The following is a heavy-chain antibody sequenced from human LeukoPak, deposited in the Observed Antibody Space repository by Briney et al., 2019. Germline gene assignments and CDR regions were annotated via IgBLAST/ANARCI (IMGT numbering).Heavy chain of an antibody. J-gene: IGHJ4*02. D-gene: IGHD6-25*01. CDR2: IYYSGST. CDR3: ARDNPYSSGLDY. Sequence: SETLSLTCTVSGGSISSYYWSWIRQPPGKGLEWIGYIYYSGSTNYNPSLKSRITISVDTSKNQFSLKLSSVTAADTAVYYCARDNPYSSGLDYWGQGTLVTVSS. CDR1: GGSISSYY. V-gene: IGHV4-59*01.